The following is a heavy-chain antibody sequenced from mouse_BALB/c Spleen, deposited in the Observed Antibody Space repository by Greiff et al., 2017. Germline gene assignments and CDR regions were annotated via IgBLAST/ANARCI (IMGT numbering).Heavy chain of an antibody. CDR3: ARVYGNSWYFDV. Sequence: EVQRVESGGGLVKPGGSLKLSCAASGFTFSSYAMSWVRQTPEKRLEWVASISSGGSTYYPDSVKGRFTISRDNARNILYLQMSSLRSEDTAMYYCARVYGNSWYFDVWGAGTTVTVSS. D-gene: IGHD2-1*01. J-gene: IGHJ1*01. V-gene: IGHV5-6-5*01. CDR1: GFTFSSYA. CDR2: ISSGGST.